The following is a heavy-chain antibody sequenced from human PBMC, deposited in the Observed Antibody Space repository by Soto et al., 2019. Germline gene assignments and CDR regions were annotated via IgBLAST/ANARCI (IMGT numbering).Heavy chain of an antibody. Sequence: ASVKVSCKASGYTFTSYGISWVRQAPGQGLEWMGWISAYNGNTNYAQKLQGRVTMTTDTSTSTAYMELRSLRSDDTAVYYCARDSPTADYYASSGLSFWGQGTRVTVAS. D-gene: IGHD3-22*01. CDR1: GYTFTSYG. CDR2: ISAYNGNT. CDR3: ARDSPTADYYASSGLSF. J-gene: IGHJ4*02. V-gene: IGHV1-18*01.